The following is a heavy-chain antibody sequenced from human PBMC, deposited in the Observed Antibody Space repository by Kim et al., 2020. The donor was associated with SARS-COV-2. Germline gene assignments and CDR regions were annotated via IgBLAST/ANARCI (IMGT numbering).Heavy chain of an antibody. V-gene: IGHV3-30*04. CDR2: ISYDGSNK. Sequence: GGSLRLSCAASGFTFSSYAMHWVRQAPGKGLEWVAVISYDGSNKYYVDSVKGRFTISRDNSKNTLYLQMNSLRAEDTAVYYCARAKQQLVGWVYYGMDVWGQGTTVTVSS. J-gene: IGHJ6*02. CDR3: ARAKQQLVGWVYYGMDV. CDR1: GFTFSSYA. D-gene: IGHD6-13*01.